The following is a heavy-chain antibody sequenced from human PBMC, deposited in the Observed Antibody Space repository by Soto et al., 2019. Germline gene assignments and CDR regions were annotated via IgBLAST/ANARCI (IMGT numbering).Heavy chain of an antibody. V-gene: IGHV2-5*01. CDR3: AHLTALSSGRNLGS. J-gene: IGHJ5*02. D-gene: IGHD5-18*01. CDR1: GFSFNTPSVG. CDR2: IYWNDDK. Sequence: QITLKESGPSLVKPTQTLTLTCTFSGFSFNTPSVGVAWIRQPPGQALEWLALIYWNDDKRYRSSLKSRLFIAKDTSKKQVLLTVTDMDPADTATYYCAHLTALSSGRNLGSWGQGALVTVSS.